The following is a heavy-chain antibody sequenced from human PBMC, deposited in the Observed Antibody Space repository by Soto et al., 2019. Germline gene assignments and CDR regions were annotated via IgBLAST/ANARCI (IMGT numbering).Heavy chain of an antibody. D-gene: IGHD3-10*01. CDR3: ARVMVRGVIADRYYYGMDV. V-gene: IGHV3-30-3*01. CDR2: ISYDGSNK. CDR1: GFTFSSYA. Sequence: LRLSCAASGFTFSSYAMHWVRQAPGKGLEWVAVISYDGSNKYYADSVKGRFTISRDNSKNTLYLQMNSLRAEDTAVYYCARVMVRGVIADRYYYGMDVWGQGTTVTVSS. J-gene: IGHJ6*02.